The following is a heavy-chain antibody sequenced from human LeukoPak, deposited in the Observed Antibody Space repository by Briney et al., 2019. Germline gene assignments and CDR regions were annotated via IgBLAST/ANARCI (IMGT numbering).Heavy chain of an antibody. CDR3: ALSTATGRYFDY. J-gene: IGHJ4*02. CDR1: GFTFSDYY. Sequence: GGSLRLSCAASGFTFSDYYMSWIRQAPGKGLEWVSYISSSSSYTNYADSVKGRFTISRDNAKNSPYLRMNSLRAEDTAVYYCALSTATGRYFDYWGQGTLVTVSS. V-gene: IGHV3-11*03. D-gene: IGHD5-18*01. CDR2: ISSSSSYT.